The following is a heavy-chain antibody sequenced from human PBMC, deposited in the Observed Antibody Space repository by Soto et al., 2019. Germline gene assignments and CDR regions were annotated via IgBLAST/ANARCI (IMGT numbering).Heavy chain of an antibody. V-gene: IGHV3-21*01. CDR2: ISSSSSNI. J-gene: IGHJ4*02. CDR1: GFTFSTCS. CDR3: ARDNGYYAATIDY. D-gene: IGHD2-2*01. Sequence: GGSLRLSCAASGFTFSTCSMNWVRQAPGKGLEWVSSISSSSSNIYYADSVKGRFTISRDNAKNSLYLQMNSLRADATAVYYCARDNGYYAATIDYWGQGTLVTVS.